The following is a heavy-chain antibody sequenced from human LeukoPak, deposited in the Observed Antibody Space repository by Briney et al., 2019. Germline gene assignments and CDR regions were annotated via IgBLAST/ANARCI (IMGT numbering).Heavy chain of an antibody. CDR3: ARGRYTAMGENYYYYYYMDV. CDR2: INPNSGGT. CDR1: GYTFTGYY. J-gene: IGHJ6*03. V-gene: IGHV1-2*02. D-gene: IGHD5-18*01. Sequence: GASVKVSCKASGYTFTGYYMHWVRQAPGQGLEWMGWINPNSGGTNYAQKFQGRVTMTRDTSINTAYMELSRLRSDDTAVYYCARGRYTAMGENYYYYYYMDVWGKGTTVTVSS.